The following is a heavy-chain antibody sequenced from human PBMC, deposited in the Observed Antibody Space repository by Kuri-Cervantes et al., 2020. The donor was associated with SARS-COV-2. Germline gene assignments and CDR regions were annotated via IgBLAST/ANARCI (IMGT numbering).Heavy chain of an antibody. CDR1: GFTFSSYG. J-gene: IGHJ5*02. CDR2: IWYDGSNK. CDR3: ARDASMGGFAP. D-gene: IGHD5-12*01. V-gene: IGHV3-33*08. Sequence: GESLKISCAASGFTFSSYGMHWVRQAPGKGLEWVAVIWYDGSNKYYADSVKGRFTISRDNSKNTLYLQMNSLRAEDTAVYYCARDASMGGFAPWGQGTLVTVSS.